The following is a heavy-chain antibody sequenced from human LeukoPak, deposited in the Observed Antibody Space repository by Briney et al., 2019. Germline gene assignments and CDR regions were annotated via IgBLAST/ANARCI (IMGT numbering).Heavy chain of an antibody. J-gene: IGHJ4*02. Sequence: LSLTCTVSGGSISSGDYYWSWVRQAPGKGLEWVAVISYDGSNKYYADSVKGRFTISRDNSKNTLYLQMNSLRAEDTAVYYCAREDAKEVSNYDYWGQGTLVTVSS. CDR2: ISYDGSNK. CDR3: AREDAKEVSNYDY. D-gene: IGHD4-11*01. V-gene: IGHV3-30-3*01. CDR1: GGSISSGD.